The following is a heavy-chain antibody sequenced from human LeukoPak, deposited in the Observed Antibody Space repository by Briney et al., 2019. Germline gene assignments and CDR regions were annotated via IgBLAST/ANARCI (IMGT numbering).Heavy chain of an antibody. CDR2: ISYDGSNK. V-gene: IGHV3-30*18. Sequence: GGSLRLSCAASGFTFSSYGMHWVRQAPGKGLEWVAVISYDGSNKYYADSVKGRFTISRDNSKNTLYLQMNSLGAEDTAVYYCAKEGDTAMVMRGGYYFDYWGQGTLVTVSS. CDR3: AKEGDTAMVMRGGYYFDY. D-gene: IGHD5-18*01. CDR1: GFTFSSYG. J-gene: IGHJ4*02.